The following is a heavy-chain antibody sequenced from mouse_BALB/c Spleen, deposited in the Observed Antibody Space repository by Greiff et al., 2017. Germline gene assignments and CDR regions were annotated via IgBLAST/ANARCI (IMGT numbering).Heavy chain of an antibody. CDR2: INPYNDGT. Sequence: VQLQQSGPELVKPGASVKMSCKASGYTFTSYVMHWVKQKPGQGLEWIGYINPYNDGTKYNEKFKGKATLTSDKSSSTAYMELSSLTSEDSAVYYCARSGSTMITTEFAYWGQGTLVTVSA. V-gene: IGHV1-14*01. J-gene: IGHJ3*01. CDR1: GYTFTSYV. D-gene: IGHD2-4*01. CDR3: ARSGSTMITTEFAY.